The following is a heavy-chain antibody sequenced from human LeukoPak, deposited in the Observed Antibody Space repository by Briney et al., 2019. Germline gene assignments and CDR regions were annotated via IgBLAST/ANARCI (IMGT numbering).Heavy chain of an antibody. V-gene: IGHV3-33*06. Sequence: GGSLRLSCAASGFTFSSYGMHWVRQAPGKGLEWVTVIWYDGSNKYYADSVKGRFTISRDNSKDTLYLQMNSLRAEDTAVYYCAKEGSSSGRAFDIWGQGTMVTVSS. CDR3: AKEGSSSGRAFDI. D-gene: IGHD3-22*01. CDR1: GFTFSSYG. CDR2: IWYDGSNK. J-gene: IGHJ3*02.